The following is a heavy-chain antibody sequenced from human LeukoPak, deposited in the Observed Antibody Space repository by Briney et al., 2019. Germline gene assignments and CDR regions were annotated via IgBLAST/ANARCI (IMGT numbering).Heavy chain of an antibody. CDR1: GGSISTYY. CDR2: IYTSGST. CDR3: ARVRGARTYYDAFYI. V-gene: IGHV4-4*07. J-gene: IGHJ3*02. Sequence: SETLSLTCTVSGGSISTYYWSWIRQPVGKGLEWIGRIYTSGSTNYNPSLKSRVTMSVDTSKNQFSLKLSSVTAADTAVYYCARVRGARTYYDAFYIWGQGTIVTVSS. D-gene: IGHD3-10*01.